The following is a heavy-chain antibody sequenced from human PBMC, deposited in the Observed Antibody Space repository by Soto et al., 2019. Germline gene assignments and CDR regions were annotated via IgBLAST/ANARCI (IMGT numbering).Heavy chain of an antibody. Sequence: VHLQESGPGLVKPSGTLSLTCAVSGASISSGSWWRWVRQPPGKGLEWIGEIFPDGSTNYNPSLKRRVTMSVAKFKNYFSLELPSVTAADTALYYCARNEYNASSDWGQGTLVTVSS. V-gene: IGHV4-4*02. D-gene: IGHD1-20*01. CDR1: GASISSGSW. CDR3: ARNEYNASSD. CDR2: IFPDGST. J-gene: IGHJ4*02.